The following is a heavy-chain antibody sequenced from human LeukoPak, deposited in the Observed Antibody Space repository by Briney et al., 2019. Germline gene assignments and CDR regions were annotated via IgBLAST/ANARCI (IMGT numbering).Heavy chain of an antibody. CDR1: GGTFSRYA. V-gene: IGHV1-69*01. J-gene: IGHJ5*02. CDR3: ARVVTPGYCSTPSCYWKGWFDP. CDR2: IIPIFGTA. D-gene: IGHD2-2*01. Sequence: GSSVKVSCKASGGTFSRYAMSWVRQAPGQGLEWMGGIIPIFGTASFAQKFQGRVTITADESTGTAYMELSSLRSEDTAVYYCARVVTPGYCSTPSCYWKGWFDPWGQGTLVTVSS.